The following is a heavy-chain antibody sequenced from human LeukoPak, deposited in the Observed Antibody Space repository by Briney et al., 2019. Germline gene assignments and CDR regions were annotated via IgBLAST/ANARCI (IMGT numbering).Heavy chain of an antibody. CDR1: GFTFSSFG. Sequence: PGGSLRLSCAASGFTFSSFGIHWVRRAPGKGLQWVAFIRYDASNEYYADSVKGRFSLSRDNSKNTVYLQLSSLRPEDTAVYYCAKGETRDIWYFYSWGQGTLVTVSS. D-gene: IGHD1-26*01. CDR2: IRYDASNE. J-gene: IGHJ4*02. CDR3: AKGETRDIWYFYS. V-gene: IGHV3-30*02.